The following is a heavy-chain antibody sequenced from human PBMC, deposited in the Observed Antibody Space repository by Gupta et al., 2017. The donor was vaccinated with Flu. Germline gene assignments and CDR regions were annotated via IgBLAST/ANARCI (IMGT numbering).Heavy chain of an antibody. D-gene: IGHD6-13*01. CDR1: GGSFSGYY. CDR3: ARRQLVRPYGQPKRHNWFDP. V-gene: IGHV4-34*01. CDR2: INHSGST. Sequence: QVQLQQWGAGLLKPSETLSLTCAVYGGSFSGYYWSWIRQPPGKGLEWIGEINHSGSTNYNPSLKSRVTISVETSKNQFSLKLSSVTAADTAVYYCARRQLVRPYGQPKRHNWFDPWGQGTLVTVSS. J-gene: IGHJ5*02.